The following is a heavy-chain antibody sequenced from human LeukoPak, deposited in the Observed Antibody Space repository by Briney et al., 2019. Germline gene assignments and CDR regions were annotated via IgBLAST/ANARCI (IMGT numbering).Heavy chain of an antibody. J-gene: IGHJ4*02. CDR2: ISPSGGST. D-gene: IGHD5-12*01. Sequence: GASVKVSCKASGYTFTSYYMHWVRQAPGQGLEWMGIISPSGGSTSYAQKLQGRVTMTTDTSTSTAYMELRSLRSDDTAVYYCARDLRLGYSGYDSIDYWGQGTLVTVSS. CDR1: GYTFTSYY. CDR3: ARDLRLGYSGYDSIDY. V-gene: IGHV1-46*01.